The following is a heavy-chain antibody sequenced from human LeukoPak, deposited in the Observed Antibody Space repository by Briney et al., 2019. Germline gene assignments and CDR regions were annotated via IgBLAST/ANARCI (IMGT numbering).Heavy chain of an antibody. CDR3: ARDPAYGSGTYTHFDY. CDR2: ISYDGSNK. V-gene: IGHV3-30*04. Sequence: PGGSLRLSCAASGFTFSSYAMHWVRQAPGKGLEWVAVISYDGSNKYYADSVKGRLTISRDNSKNTLYLQMNSLRAEDTAVYYCARDPAYGSGTYTHFDYWGQGTLVTVSS. D-gene: IGHD3-10*01. CDR1: GFTFSSYA. J-gene: IGHJ4*02.